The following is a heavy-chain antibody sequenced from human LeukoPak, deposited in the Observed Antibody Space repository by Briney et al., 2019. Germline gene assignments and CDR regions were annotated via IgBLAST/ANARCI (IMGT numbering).Heavy chain of an antibody. CDR1: GGSFSGYY. J-gene: IGHJ5*02. CDR3: ARGGYSYGNWWFDL. V-gene: IGHV4-34*01. CDR2: INHSGST. Sequence: SETLSLTCAVYGGSFSGYYWSWIRQPPGKGLEWIGEINHSGSTNYNPSLKSRVTISVDTSKNQFSLKLSSVTAADTAVYYCARGGYSYGNWWFDLWGQGTLVTVSS. D-gene: IGHD5-18*01.